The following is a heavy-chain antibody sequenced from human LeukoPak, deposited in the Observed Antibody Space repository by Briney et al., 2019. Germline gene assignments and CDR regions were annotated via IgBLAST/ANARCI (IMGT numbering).Heavy chain of an antibody. J-gene: IGHJ3*02. V-gene: IGHV3-21*01. Sequence: GGSLRLSCAASGFTFSSYSMNWVRQAPGKGLEWVSSISSSSSYIYYADSVKGRFTISRDNAKNSLYLQMNSLRAEDTAVYYCARDGYCSSTSCYDRAFDIWGQGTMVTVSS. D-gene: IGHD2-2*03. CDR1: GFTFSSYS. CDR3: ARDGYCSSTSCYDRAFDI. CDR2: ISSSSSYI.